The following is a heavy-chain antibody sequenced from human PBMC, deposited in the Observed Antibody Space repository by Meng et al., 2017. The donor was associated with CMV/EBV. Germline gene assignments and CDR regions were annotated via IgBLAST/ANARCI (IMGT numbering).Heavy chain of an antibody. Sequence: GGSLRLSCVASGFTFSSYGMHWVRQAPGKGLEWVAFIRYDGSNKYYADSVKGRFTISRDNSKNTLYLQMNSLRAEDTAVYYCAKGDVSLGYCSSTSCYPFDPWGQGTLVTVSS. V-gene: IGHV3-30*02. CDR2: IRYDGSNK. J-gene: IGHJ5*02. D-gene: IGHD2-2*01. CDR1: GFTFSSYG. CDR3: AKGDVSLGYCSSTSCYPFDP.